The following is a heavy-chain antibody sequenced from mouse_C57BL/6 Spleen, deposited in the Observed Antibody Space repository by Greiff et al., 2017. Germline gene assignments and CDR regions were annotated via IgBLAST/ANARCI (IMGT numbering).Heavy chain of an antibody. J-gene: IGHJ1*03. Sequence: EVMLVESEGGLVQPGSSMKLSCTASGFTFSDSYMAWVRQVPEKGLEWVANINDDGSSTYYLDSLKSRFIISRDNAKNILYLQMSSLKSEDTATYYCARGTYYGKYEGYFDVWGTGTTVTVSS. D-gene: IGHD2-10*01. CDR3: ARGTYYGKYEGYFDV. CDR1: GFTFSDSY. CDR2: INDDGSST. V-gene: IGHV5-16*01.